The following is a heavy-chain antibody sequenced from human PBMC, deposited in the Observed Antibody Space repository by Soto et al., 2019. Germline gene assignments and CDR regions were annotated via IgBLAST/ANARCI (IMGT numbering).Heavy chain of an antibody. J-gene: IGHJ3*02. CDR3: ARGAATKILVLMYDALEI. CDR1: GYTFTSYY. CDR2: IIPVFGAA. Sequence: GASVKVSCKASGYTFTSYYMHWVRQAPGQGLEWMGIIIPVFGAANHAQKFQGRVTISADESTRTVNMELSSLRSDDTAVYYCARGAATKILVLMYDALEIWGQGTMVTVS. V-gene: IGHV1-69*13. D-gene: IGHD5-12*01.